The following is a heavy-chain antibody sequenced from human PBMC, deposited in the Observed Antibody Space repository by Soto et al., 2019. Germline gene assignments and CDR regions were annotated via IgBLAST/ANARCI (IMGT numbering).Heavy chain of an antibody. CDR3: AAGTPAVAGIQLH. Sequence: EVQLVESGGGLVQPGGSLRISCAASGFPFSTYWMSWVRQAPGKGLEWVANIKQDGSDKYYVDSVKGRFTISRDNAKNSLSLQMNSLRAEDTAVYYCAAGTPAVAGIQLHWGQGTLVTVSS. J-gene: IGHJ4*02. CDR1: GFPFSTYW. D-gene: IGHD6-19*01. CDR2: IKQDGSDK. V-gene: IGHV3-7*03.